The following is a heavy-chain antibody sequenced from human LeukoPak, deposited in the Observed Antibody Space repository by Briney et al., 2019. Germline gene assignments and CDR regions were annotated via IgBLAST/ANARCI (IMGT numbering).Heavy chain of an antibody. CDR2: INPSGGST. CDR3: AREWELWYYFDY. V-gene: IGHV1-46*01. J-gene: IGHJ4*02. D-gene: IGHD1-26*01. Sequence: ASVKVSCKASGYTFTSYYMHWVRQAPGQGLEWMGIINPSGGSTSYAQKFQGRVTMTRDTSTSTVYMELSSPRSEDTAVYYCAREWELWYYFDYWGQGTLVTVSS. CDR1: GYTFTSYY.